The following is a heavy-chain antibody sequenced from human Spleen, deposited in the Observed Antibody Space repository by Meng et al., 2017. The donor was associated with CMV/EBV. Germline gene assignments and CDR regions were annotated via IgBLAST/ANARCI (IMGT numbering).Heavy chain of an antibody. Sequence: GESLKISCAASGFTFSIYAMHWVRQAPGKGLAGLEWVAVISYDGSNKYYADSVKGRFTISRDNSKNTVYLQMNSVRIEDTAVYYCASVNPRHSLALGGFQHWGQGTLVTVSS. D-gene: IGHD2/OR15-2a*01. CDR1: GFTFSIYA. CDR3: ASVNPRHSLALGGFQH. J-gene: IGHJ1*01. V-gene: IGHV3-30-3*01. CDR2: ISYDGSNK.